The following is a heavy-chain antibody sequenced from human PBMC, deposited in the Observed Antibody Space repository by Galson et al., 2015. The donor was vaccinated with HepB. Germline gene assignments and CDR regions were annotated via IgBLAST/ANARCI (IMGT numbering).Heavy chain of an antibody. CDR1: GYTFTSYG. Sequence: SVKVSCKASGYTFTSYGISWVRQAPGQGLEWMGWISAYNGNTNYAQKLQGRVTMTTDTSTSTAYMELRSLRSDDTAVYYCARDRVDIVATGWYSDAFDIWGQGTMVTVSS. D-gene: IGHD5-12*01. V-gene: IGHV1-18*01. CDR2: ISAYNGNT. J-gene: IGHJ3*02. CDR3: ARDRVDIVATGWYSDAFDI.